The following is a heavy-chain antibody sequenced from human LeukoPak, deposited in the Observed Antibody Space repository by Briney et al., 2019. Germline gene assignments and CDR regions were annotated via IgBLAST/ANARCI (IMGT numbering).Heavy chain of an antibody. V-gene: IGHV3-33*01. CDR1: GFTFSSYG. J-gene: IGHJ6*02. CDR3: ARDGCSSTNCYRPIYYYYGMDV. D-gene: IGHD2-2*01. Sequence: GGSLRLSCAASGFTFSSYGMHWVRQAPGRGLEWVAVIWYDGSNKYYADSVKGRFTISRDNSKNTLYLQMNSLRAEDTAVYYCARDGCSSTNCYRPIYYYYGMDVWGQGTTVTVSS. CDR2: IWYDGSNK.